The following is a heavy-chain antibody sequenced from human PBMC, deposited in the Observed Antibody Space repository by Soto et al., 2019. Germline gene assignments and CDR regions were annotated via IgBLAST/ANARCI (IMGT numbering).Heavy chain of an antibody. V-gene: IGHV3-74*01. D-gene: IGHD3-10*01. CDR1: GFTFSRHW. CDR2: TKTDGTT. CDR3: VRDMRPVPWYGGISSAFDM. J-gene: IGHJ3*02. Sequence: PGGSLRLSCAASGFTFSRHWIHWVRQAPGQGLVWVSRTKTDGTTSFADSVRGRFTISRDNAENTLYLQMNSLRAEDTAVYYCVRDMRPVPWYGGISSAFDMWGQGTMATVSS.